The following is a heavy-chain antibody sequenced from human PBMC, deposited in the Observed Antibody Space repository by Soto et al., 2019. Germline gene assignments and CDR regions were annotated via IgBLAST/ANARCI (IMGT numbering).Heavy chain of an antibody. CDR2: IYYSGCT. CDR3: ARVKKIAAAGIDY. Sequence: SETLSLTCTVSGGSISSGGYYWSWIRQHPGKGLEWIGYIYYSGCTYYNPSLRSRVTISVDTSKNQFSLKLSSVTAADTAVYYCARVKKIAAAGIDYWGQGTLVTVS. V-gene: IGHV4-31*03. D-gene: IGHD6-13*01. J-gene: IGHJ4*02. CDR1: GGSISSGGYY.